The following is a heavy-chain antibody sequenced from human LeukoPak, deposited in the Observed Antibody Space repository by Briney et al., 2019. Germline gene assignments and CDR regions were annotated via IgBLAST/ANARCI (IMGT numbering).Heavy chain of an antibody. CDR3: ASCGGSYHYFDY. Sequence: SVKVSCKASGGTFSSYAISWVRQAPGQGLEWMGGIIPIFGTANYAQKFQGRVTITTDESTSTAYMELSSLRSEDTAVYYCASCGGSYHYFDYWGQGTLVTVSS. J-gene: IGHJ4*02. CDR2: IIPIFGTA. V-gene: IGHV1-69*05. CDR1: GGTFSSYA. D-gene: IGHD1-26*01.